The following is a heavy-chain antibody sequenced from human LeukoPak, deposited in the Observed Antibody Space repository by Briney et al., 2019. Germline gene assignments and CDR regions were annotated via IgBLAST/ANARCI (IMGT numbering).Heavy chain of an antibody. V-gene: IGHV3-23*01. J-gene: IGHJ4*02. CDR3: AKDTTRYYFDY. CDR2: ISGPGGST. CDR1: GFTFSSYA. D-gene: IGHD1-26*01. Sequence: GGSLRLSCAASGFTFSSYAMSWVRQAPGKGLEWVSGISGPGGSTYYADSVKGRFTISRDNSKNTLYLQMNSLRAVDTAVYYCAKDTTRYYFDYWGQGTLVTVSS.